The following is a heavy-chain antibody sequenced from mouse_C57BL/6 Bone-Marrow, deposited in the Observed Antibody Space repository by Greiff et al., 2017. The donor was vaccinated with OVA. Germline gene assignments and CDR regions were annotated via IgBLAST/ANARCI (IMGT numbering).Heavy chain of an antibody. D-gene: IGHD2-3*01. CDR1: GYTFTDYY. Sequence: QVQLQQSGAELVRPGASVKLSCKASGYTFTDYYINWVKQRPGQGLEWIARIYPGSGNTYYNEKFKGKATLTAEKSSSTAYLQLSSLTSEDSTVYFCARGGWLLPYYFDYWGQGTTLTVAS. CDR3: ARGGWLLPYYFDY. V-gene: IGHV1-76*01. CDR2: IYPGSGNT. J-gene: IGHJ2*01.